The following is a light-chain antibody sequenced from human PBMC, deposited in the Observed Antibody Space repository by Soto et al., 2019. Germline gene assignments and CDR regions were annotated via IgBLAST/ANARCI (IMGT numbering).Light chain of an antibody. CDR3: QQRSNWPLIT. V-gene: IGKV3-11*01. CDR2: DAS. J-gene: IGKJ5*01. Sequence: EIVLTQSPATLSLSPGERATLSCRASQSVRNSLAWYQQKPGQAPRLLIYDASNRATGIPARFSGSGSGTDFTLTISSLEPEDFAVYYCQQRSNWPLITFGQGTRLEI. CDR1: QSVRNS.